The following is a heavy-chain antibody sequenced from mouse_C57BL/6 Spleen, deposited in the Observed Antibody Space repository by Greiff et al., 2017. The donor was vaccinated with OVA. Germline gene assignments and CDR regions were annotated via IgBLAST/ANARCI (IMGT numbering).Heavy chain of an antibody. CDR2: ISNGGGST. CDR1: GFTFSDYY. CDR3: ARHYYGSSLNWYFDV. Sequence: DVMLVESGGGLVQPGGSLKLSCAASGFTFSDYYMYWVRQTPEKRLEWVAYISNGGGSTYYPDTVKGRFTISRDNAKNTLYLQMSRLKSEDTAMYYCARHYYGSSLNWYFDVWGTGTTVTVSS. D-gene: IGHD1-1*01. V-gene: IGHV5-12*01. J-gene: IGHJ1*03.